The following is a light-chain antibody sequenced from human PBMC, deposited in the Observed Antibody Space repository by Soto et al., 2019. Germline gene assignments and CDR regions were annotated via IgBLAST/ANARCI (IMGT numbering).Light chain of an antibody. V-gene: IGKV3-20*01. CDR3: QQYGSSRTT. CDR2: GAS. Sequence: EIVLTQSPGTLSLSPGERATLSCRASQSVTSSYLAWYQQKPGQAPRLLIYGASSRANGIPDRFSGSGSGTDFTLTISRLEPEDFAVYYCQQYGSSRTTFGPGTKVDIK. CDR1: QSVTSSY. J-gene: IGKJ3*01.